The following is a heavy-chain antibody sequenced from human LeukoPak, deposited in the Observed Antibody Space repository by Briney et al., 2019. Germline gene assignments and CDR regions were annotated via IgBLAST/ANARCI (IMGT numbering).Heavy chain of an antibody. D-gene: IGHD2-2*01. CDR1: GFTFSSYW. CDR2: IKSDGSST. CDR3: ARDIVVEPVDLTPYYYYMDG. J-gene: IGHJ6*03. V-gene: IGHV3-74*01. Sequence: GGSLTLSCAASGFTFSSYWMHWVRHVPGKGLVWVSRIKSDGSSTTYADSVKGRLTISRDNAKNTLYLQMNSLRAEDTAVYYCARDIVVEPVDLTPYYYYMDGGGKGTKVTVS.